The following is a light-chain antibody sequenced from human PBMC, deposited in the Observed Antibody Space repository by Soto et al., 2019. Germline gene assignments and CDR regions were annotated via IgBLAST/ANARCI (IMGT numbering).Light chain of an antibody. CDR2: DVS. CDR1: ERVAKW. CDR3: QQYKIRST. J-gene: IGKJ1*01. Sequence: DIPLTQSQSSLSASLGETVTIXFRASERVAKWLAWYHQKPGNAPKVLIYDVSKLGSGVPSRLSGSGSETEFTLSITGLQPEDSATYFCQQYKIRSTFGQGTKVDIK. V-gene: IGKV1-5*01.